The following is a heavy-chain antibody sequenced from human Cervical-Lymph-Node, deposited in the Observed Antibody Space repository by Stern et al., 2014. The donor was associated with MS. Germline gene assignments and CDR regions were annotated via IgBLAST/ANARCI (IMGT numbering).Heavy chain of an antibody. J-gene: IGHJ4*02. V-gene: IGHV3-33*01. Sequence: VQLVESGGGVVQPGRSLRLSCAASGFTFSSYGMHWVRQAPGKGLEWVAVIWYDGSNKYYAESVKGRLPISRDHSKNTLQFTLNSLRAEDTAVYYCARGPPYYFDYWGQGTLVTVSS. CDR3: ARGPPYYFDY. CDR1: GFTFSSYG. CDR2: IWYDGSNK.